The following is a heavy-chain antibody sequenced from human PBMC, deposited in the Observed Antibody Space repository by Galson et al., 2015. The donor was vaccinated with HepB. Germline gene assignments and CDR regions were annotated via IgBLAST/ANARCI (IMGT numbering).Heavy chain of an antibody. D-gene: IGHD6-13*01. CDR1: GFTFSSYS. CDR3: ARDPLYSSSVYYYGMDV. V-gene: IGHV3-48*02. CDR2: ISSSSSTI. Sequence: SLRLSCAASGFTFSSYSMNWVRQAPGKGLEWVSYISSSSSTIYYADSVKGRFTISRDNAKNSLYLQMNSLRDEDTAVYYCARDPLYSSSVYYYGMDVWGQGTTVTVSS. J-gene: IGHJ6*02.